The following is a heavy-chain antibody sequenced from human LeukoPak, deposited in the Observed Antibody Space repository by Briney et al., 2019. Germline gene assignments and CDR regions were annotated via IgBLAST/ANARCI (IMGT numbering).Heavy chain of an antibody. Sequence: GGSLRLSCAASGFTFSNYAMSWVRQAPGKGLEWVSGISGSGGGTFYADSVKGRFTISRDNSKNTLYLQMNSLRAEDTAVYYCAKGINGWYWDYWGQGTLVTVSS. CDR2: ISGSGGGT. V-gene: IGHV3-23*01. D-gene: IGHD6-19*01. CDR1: GFTFSNYA. CDR3: AKGINGWYWDY. J-gene: IGHJ4*02.